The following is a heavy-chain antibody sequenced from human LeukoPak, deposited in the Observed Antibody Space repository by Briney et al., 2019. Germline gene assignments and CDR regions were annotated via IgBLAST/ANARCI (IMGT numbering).Heavy chain of an antibody. CDR3: AKGDKTVADNVG. J-gene: IGHJ4*02. CDR2: ISSSSYI. CDR1: GFTFSSYS. D-gene: IGHD6-19*01. V-gene: IGHV3-21*04. Sequence: GGSLRLSCAASGFTFSSYSMNWVRQAPGKGLEWVSSISSSSYIYYADSVKGRFTISRDNSKNTLYLQMNSLRAEDTAVYYCAKGDKTVADNVGWGQGTLVTVSS.